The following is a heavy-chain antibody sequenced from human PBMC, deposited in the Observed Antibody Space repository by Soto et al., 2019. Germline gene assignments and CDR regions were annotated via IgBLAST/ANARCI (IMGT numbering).Heavy chain of an antibody. CDR3: AANPDYGDYGWDY. D-gene: IGHD4-17*01. V-gene: IGHV4-39*01. J-gene: IGHJ4*02. CDR2: IYYSGST. Sequence: SETLSLTCTVSGGSISSSSYYWGWIRQPPGKGLEWIGSIYYSGSTYYNPSLKSRVTISVDTSKNQFSLKLSSVTAADTAVYYCAANPDYGDYGWDYWGQGTLVTVSS. CDR1: GGSISSSSYY.